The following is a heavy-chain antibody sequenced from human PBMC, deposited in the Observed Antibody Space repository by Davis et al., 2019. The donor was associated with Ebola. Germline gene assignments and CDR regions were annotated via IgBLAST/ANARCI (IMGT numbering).Heavy chain of an antibody. CDR3: AGEIAVAGTGYFDY. J-gene: IGHJ4*02. D-gene: IGHD6-19*01. CDR2: ISSSSSYI. Sequence: GESLKISCAASGFTFSSYSMNWVRQAPGKGLEWVSSISSSSSYIYYADSVKGRFTISRDNAKNSLYLQMNSLRAEDTAVYYCAGEIAVAGTGYFDYWGQGTLVTVSS. CDR1: GFTFSSYS. V-gene: IGHV3-21*01.